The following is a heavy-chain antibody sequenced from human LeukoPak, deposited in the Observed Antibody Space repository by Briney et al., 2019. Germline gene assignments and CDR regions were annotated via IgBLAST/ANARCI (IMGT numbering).Heavy chain of an antibody. V-gene: IGHV4-34*01. Sequence: SETLSLTCVVSGGSFSGYYWRWIRQPPGKGLEWIGEINHGGRTNYSPSLKRRVTISVATSKTRFSLNLSSVTAADTAVYYCARGLELGYCSVASCYIWFDPWGQGTLVTVSS. D-gene: IGHD2-2*02. CDR1: GGSFSGYY. CDR2: INHGGRT. CDR3: ARGLELGYCSVASCYIWFDP. J-gene: IGHJ5*02.